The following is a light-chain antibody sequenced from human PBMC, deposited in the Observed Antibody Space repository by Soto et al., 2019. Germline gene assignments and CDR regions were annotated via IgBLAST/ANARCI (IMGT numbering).Light chain of an antibody. CDR1: SSNIGAGYD. CDR2: GNS. J-gene: IGLJ2*01. Sequence: QAVVTQPPSVYGAPGQWVTISFTGSSSNIGAGYDVHWYQQLPGTAPKLLIYGNSNRPSGVPDRFSGSKSGTSASLAITGLQAEDEADYYCQSYDSSLSGVVFGGGTKLTV. V-gene: IGLV1-40*01. CDR3: QSYDSSLSGVV.